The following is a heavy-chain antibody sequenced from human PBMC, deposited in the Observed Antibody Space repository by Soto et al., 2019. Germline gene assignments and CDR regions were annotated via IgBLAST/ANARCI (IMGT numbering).Heavy chain of an antibody. Sequence: QVQLQQWGAGLLKPSETLSLTCAVYGGSFSGYYWSWIRQPPGKGLEWIGEINHSGSTNYNPSLKSRVTISVDTSKNQFSLKLSSVTAADMAVYYCAGVVVVAIKLGSSEYFQHWGQGTLVTVSS. D-gene: IGHD2-15*01. CDR1: GGSFSGYY. J-gene: IGHJ1*01. CDR3: AGVVVVAIKLGSSEYFQH. CDR2: INHSGST. V-gene: IGHV4-34*01.